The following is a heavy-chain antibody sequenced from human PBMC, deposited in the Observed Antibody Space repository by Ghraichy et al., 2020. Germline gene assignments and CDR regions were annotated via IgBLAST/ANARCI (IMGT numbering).Heavy chain of an antibody. Sequence: GGSLRLSCAASGFTFSSFWMSWVRQAPGKGLEWVANIKQDGSEKYYVDSVKGRFTISRDNAKNSLYLQMNSLRAEDTAVYYCARAYGSDGSCYPFDYWGQGTLVTVSS. CDR2: IKQDGSEK. D-gene: IGHD2-15*01. CDR3: ARAYGSDGSCYPFDY. CDR1: GFTFSSFW. V-gene: IGHV3-7*01. J-gene: IGHJ4*02.